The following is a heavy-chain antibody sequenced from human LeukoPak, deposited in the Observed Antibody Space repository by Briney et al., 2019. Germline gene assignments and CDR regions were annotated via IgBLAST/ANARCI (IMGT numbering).Heavy chain of an antibody. CDR1: GGSISSGGYS. V-gene: IGHV4-30-2*01. CDR2: IYHSGST. Sequence: PSETLSLTCAVSGGSISSGGYSWSWIRQPPGKGLEWIGYIYHSGSTYYNPSLKSRVTISVDRSKNQFSLKLSSVTAADTAVYYCARDTVRGLDYWGQGTLVTVSS. J-gene: IGHJ4*02. D-gene: IGHD3-10*01. CDR3: ARDTVRGLDY.